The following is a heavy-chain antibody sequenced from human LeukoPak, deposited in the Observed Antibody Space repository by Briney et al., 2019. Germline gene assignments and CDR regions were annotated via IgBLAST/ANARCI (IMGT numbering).Heavy chain of an antibody. D-gene: IGHD3-22*01. J-gene: IGHJ4*02. V-gene: IGHV3-9*01. CDR2: ISWNSGSI. Sequence: GGSLRLSCAASGVTFDDYAMHWVRQAPGKGLEWVSGISWNSGSIGYADSVKGRFTISRDNAKNSLYLQMNSLRAKDTALYYCAKAGAYDSSGSFDYWGQGTLVTVSS. CDR1: GVTFDDYA. CDR3: AKAGAYDSSGSFDY.